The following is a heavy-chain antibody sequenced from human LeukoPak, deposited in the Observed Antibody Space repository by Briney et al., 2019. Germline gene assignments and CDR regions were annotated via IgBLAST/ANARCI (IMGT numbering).Heavy chain of an antibody. D-gene: IGHD2-2*01. CDR1: GGTFSSST. CDR2: IIPIFGTA. Sequence: SVKVSCKASGGTFSSSTISWVRQAPGQGLEWMGGIIPIFGTANNAQKFQGRVTITADESTSTAYMELSSLRSEDTAVYYCARVRFGCSSTSCYGDFDYWGQGTLVTVSS. CDR3: ARVRFGCSSTSCYGDFDY. J-gene: IGHJ4*02. V-gene: IGHV1-69*13.